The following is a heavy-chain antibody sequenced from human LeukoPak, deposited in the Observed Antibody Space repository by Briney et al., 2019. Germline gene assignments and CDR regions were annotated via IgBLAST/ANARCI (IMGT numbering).Heavy chain of an antibody. CDR3: XXXXXXGFXY. Sequence: AXXFTXXXNYMSWVRQAPGKGRGWVSVIYSGGSTYYADSVKXRFTISRDDSKKTLYIQMNRLRAEDTGVYYCXXXXXXGFXYWGQGTLVTVSS. V-gene: IGHV3-53*01. CDR2: IYSGGST. J-gene: IGHJ4*02. CDR1: XFTXXXNY.